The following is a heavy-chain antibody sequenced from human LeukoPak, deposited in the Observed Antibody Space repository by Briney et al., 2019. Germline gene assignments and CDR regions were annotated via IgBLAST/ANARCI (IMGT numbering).Heavy chain of an antibody. CDR2: IYSGGST. D-gene: IGHD4-17*01. V-gene: IGHV3-66*01. Sequence: GGSLRLSCAASGIIVSNNYMSWVRQAPGKGLEWVSVIYSGGSTYYADSVKGRFTISRDNSKNTLYLQMNSLRAEDAAVYYCTRDRIDYGDYVDYWGQGTLVTVSS. J-gene: IGHJ4*02. CDR1: GIIVSNNY. CDR3: TRDRIDYGDYVDY.